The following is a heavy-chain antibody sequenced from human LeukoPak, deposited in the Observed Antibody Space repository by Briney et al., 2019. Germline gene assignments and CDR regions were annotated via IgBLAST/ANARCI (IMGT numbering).Heavy chain of an antibody. V-gene: IGHV1-18*01. CDR3: AITTFLGSTYFQH. D-gene: IGHD1-1*01. CDR1: GYAFNTFG. J-gene: IGHJ1*01. CDR2: ISAYNGNT. Sequence: ASVKVSCKASGYAFNTFGIRWVRQAPGQGLEWVGWISAYNGNTHYPQKLQGRVTMTTDTSTNTAYMELTSLRSDDTAVYYCAITTFLGSTYFQHWGQGTLVTVSS.